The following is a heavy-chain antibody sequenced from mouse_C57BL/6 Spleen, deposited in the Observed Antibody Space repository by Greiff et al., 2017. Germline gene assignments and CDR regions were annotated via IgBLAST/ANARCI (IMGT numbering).Heavy chain of an antibody. V-gene: IGHV1-61*01. D-gene: IGHD1-1*01. J-gene: IGHJ4*01. CDR2: IYPSDSET. Sequence: QVQLQQPGAELVRPGSSVKLSCKASGYTFTSYWMDWVKQRPGQGLEWIGNIYPSDSETHYNQKFKDKATLTVDKSSSTAYMQLSSLTSEDSAVYYCARTYYYGSSYYAMDYWGQGTSVTVSS. CDR1: GYTFTSYW. CDR3: ARTYYYGSSYYAMDY.